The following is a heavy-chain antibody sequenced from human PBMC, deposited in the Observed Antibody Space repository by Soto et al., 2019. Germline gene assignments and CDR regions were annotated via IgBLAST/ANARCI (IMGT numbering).Heavy chain of an antibody. CDR1: SGSISSSNW. J-gene: IGHJ5*02. D-gene: IGHD2-2*01. V-gene: IGHV4-4*02. CDR2: IYHSGST. CDR3: AREGRCSSTSCYSGWFDP. Sequence: SETLSLTCAVSSGSISSSNWWSWVRQPPGKGLEWIGEIYHSGSTNYNPSLKSRVTISVDKSKNQFSLKLSSVTAADTAVYYCAREGRCSSTSCYSGWFDPWGQGTLVTVSS.